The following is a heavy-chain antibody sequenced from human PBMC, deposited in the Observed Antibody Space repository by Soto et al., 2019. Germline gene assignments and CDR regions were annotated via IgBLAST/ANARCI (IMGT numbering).Heavy chain of an antibody. CDR1: GFSLSSIGMG. CDR2: IYWDDDK. J-gene: IGHJ4*02. CDR3: ARLTRGVYDLDRLWEKFDY. D-gene: IGHD5-12*01. Sequence: QITVKESGLTLVKPTETLTLTCTFSGFSLSSIGMGVGWIRQPPGKALEWLALIYWDDDKRYSPSLSSRLTITXDXTKNQVDLTMTTMDPVDTATYSCARLTRGVYDLDRLWEKFDYWGQGTLVTVSS. V-gene: IGHV2-5*02.